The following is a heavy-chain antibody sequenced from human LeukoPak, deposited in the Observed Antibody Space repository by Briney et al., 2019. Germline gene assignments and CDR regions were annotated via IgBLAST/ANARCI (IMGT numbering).Heavy chain of an antibody. CDR2: INYNGEIT. Sequence: SETLSLTCAVPGGSFSGYLWSWLRQPPGKRLEWVGQINYNGEITNYNPSLKSRVTISVDTSKNQFSLKLTSVTAADTAVYYCTRSGLTGMRKYPRADYYYYGMDVWGQGTAVTVSS. D-gene: IGHD1-14*01. CDR1: GGSFSGYL. CDR3: TRSGLTGMRKYPRADYYYYGMDV. J-gene: IGHJ6*02. V-gene: IGHV4-34*01.